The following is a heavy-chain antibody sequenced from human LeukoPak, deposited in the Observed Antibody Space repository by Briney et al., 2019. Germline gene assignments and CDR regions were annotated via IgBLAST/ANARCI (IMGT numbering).Heavy chain of an antibody. CDR2: INHSGST. CDR1: GGSFSGYY. Sequence: PSETLSLTCAVYGGSFSGYYWSWIRQPPGKGLEWIGEINHSGSTNYSPSLKSRVTISVDTSKNQFSLKLSSVTAADTAVYYCARRVRRGASMVRGVSYYFDYWGQGTLVTVSS. CDR3: ARRVRRGASMVRGVSYYFDY. J-gene: IGHJ4*02. V-gene: IGHV4-34*01. D-gene: IGHD3-10*01.